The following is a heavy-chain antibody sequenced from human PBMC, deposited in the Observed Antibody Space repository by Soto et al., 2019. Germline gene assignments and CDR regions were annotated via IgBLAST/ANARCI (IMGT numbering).Heavy chain of an antibody. J-gene: IGHJ4*02. CDR1: GDTFSKHG. CDR2: IFPVFATV. D-gene: IGHD6-13*01. CDR3: ARKRGMGASGAMAFDY. V-gene: IGHV1-69*01. Sequence: QEQLVQSGAAVKEPGSSVKVSCKAPGDTFSKHGITWVRQAPGQGFEWMGEIFPVFATVNYAQRFQGRAMITADESSSTVFIDLSRRTPDDTAMYYCARKRGMGASGAMAFDYWGQGTQLTVSS.